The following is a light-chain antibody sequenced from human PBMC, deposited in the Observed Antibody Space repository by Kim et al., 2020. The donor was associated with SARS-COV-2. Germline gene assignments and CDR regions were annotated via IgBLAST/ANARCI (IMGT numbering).Light chain of an antibody. CDR1: EDISSF. CDR2: DAS. CDR3: QQHENLPPT. Sequence: ASVGDRVTFTCQASEDISSFLTWYQHKPGQAPKRLIYDASSLETGVPSRCSGSGSGTDFSFAISSLQPEDIATYYCQQHENLPPTFGQGTKVDIK. V-gene: IGKV1-33*01. J-gene: IGKJ1*01.